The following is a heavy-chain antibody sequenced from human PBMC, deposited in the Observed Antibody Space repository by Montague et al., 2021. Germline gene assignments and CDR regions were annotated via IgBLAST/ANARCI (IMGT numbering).Heavy chain of an antibody. CDR3: ARARAEWAAFDI. V-gene: IGHV4-39*07. D-gene: IGHD1-14*01. Sequence: SETLSLTCTVSGVSINNNSFFWAWIRQTPGKGLEWIGSVYDSGRTHYNPSLKSRLTISVDTSKNQFSLNLSSVTAADTAVYYCARARAEWAAFDIWGQGTMVTVSS. CDR1: GVSINNNSFF. J-gene: IGHJ3*02. CDR2: VYDSGRT.